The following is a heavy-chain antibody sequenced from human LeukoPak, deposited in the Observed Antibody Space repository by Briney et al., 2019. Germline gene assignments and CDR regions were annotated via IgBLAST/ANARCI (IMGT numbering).Heavy chain of an antibody. CDR2: ISWNSGSI. CDR1: GFTFDDYA. CDR3: AKLAAAAGICVKCAFDI. Sequence: GGSLRLSCAASGFTFDDYAMHWVRQAPGKGLEWVSGISWNSGSIGYADSVKGRFTISRDNAKNSLYLQMNSLRAEDTALYYCAKLAAAAGICVKCAFDIWGQGTMVTVSS. J-gene: IGHJ3*02. D-gene: IGHD6-13*01. V-gene: IGHV3-9*01.